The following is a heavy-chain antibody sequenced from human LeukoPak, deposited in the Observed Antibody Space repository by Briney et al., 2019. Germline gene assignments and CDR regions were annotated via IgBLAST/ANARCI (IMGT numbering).Heavy chain of an antibody. V-gene: IGHV3-30*02. CDR1: GFTFSNYG. CDR2: IRYDGSEK. Sequence: PGGSLRLSCTASGFTFSNYGMHWVREAPGKGLEWVAFIRYDGSEKYYADSVKGRITISRDNSKNTLCVQMNSLRAEDTAVYYCAKGKDYYLDYWGQGTLVTVSS. CDR3: AKGKDYYLDY. D-gene: IGHD3-10*01. J-gene: IGHJ4*02.